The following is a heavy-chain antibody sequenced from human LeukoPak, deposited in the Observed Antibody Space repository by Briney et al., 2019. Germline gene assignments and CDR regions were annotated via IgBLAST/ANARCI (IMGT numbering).Heavy chain of an antibody. CDR3: ARSSVAVTATSYYFDY. Sequence: SETLSLTCAVYGGSFSGYYWSWIRQPAGKGLEWIGRIYTSGSTNYNPSLKSRVTMSVDTSKNQFSLKLSSVTAADTAVYYCARSSVAVTATSYYFDYWGQGTLVTVSS. D-gene: IGHD2-21*02. J-gene: IGHJ4*02. CDR1: GGSFSGYY. V-gene: IGHV4-59*10. CDR2: IYTSGST.